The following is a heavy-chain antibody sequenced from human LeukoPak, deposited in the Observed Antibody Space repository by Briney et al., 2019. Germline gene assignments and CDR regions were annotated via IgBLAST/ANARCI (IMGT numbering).Heavy chain of an antibody. CDR1: GXTFSSYW. CDR3: ASDREYYYGSGSFDY. Sequence: GGSLRLSCAASGXTFSSYWMSWVRQAPGKGLEWVANIKQDGSEKYYVDSVKGRFTISRDNAQNSLYLQMNSLRDEDTAVYYCASDREYYYGSGSFDYWGQGTLVTVSS. D-gene: IGHD3-10*01. V-gene: IGHV3-7*04. J-gene: IGHJ4*02. CDR2: IKQDGSEK.